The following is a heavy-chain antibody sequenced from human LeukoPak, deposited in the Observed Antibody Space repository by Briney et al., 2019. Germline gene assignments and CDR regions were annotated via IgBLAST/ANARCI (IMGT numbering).Heavy chain of an antibody. V-gene: IGHV4-34*01. CDR3: ARHSIPYSGIDY. Sequence: SETLSLTCAVYGGSFSGYYWSWIRQPPGKGLEWIGEINHSGSTNYNPSLKSRVTISVDTSKNQFSLKLSSVTAADTAVYYCARHSIPYSGIDYWGQGTLVTVSS. CDR1: GGSFSGYY. J-gene: IGHJ4*02. D-gene: IGHD1-26*01. CDR2: INHSGST.